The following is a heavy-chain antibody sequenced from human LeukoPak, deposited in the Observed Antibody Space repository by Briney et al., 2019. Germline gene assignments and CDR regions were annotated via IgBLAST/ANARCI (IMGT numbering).Heavy chain of an antibody. CDR1: GFTFSSYG. CDR2: ISYDGSNK. J-gene: IGHJ4*02. Sequence: SGGSLRLSCAASGFTFSSYGMHWVRQAPGKGLEWVAVISYDGSNKYYADSVKGRFTISRDNSKNTLYLQMNSLRAEDTAVYYCARDSCGGDCYLFDYWGQGTLVTVSS. V-gene: IGHV3-30*03. D-gene: IGHD2-21*02. CDR3: ARDSCGGDCYLFDY.